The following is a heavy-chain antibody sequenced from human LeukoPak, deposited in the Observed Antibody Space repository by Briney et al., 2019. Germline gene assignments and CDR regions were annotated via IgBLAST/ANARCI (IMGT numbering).Heavy chain of an antibody. Sequence: SETLSLTCTVSGGSISSSSYYWGWIRQPPGKGLEWIGSIYYSGSTYYNPSLKSRVTISVDTSKNQFSLKLSSVTAADTAVYYCAGAYGDYVSCFDYWGQGTLVTVSS. CDR2: IYYSGST. V-gene: IGHV4-39*01. CDR1: GGSISSSSYY. D-gene: IGHD4-17*01. CDR3: AGAYGDYVSCFDY. J-gene: IGHJ4*02.